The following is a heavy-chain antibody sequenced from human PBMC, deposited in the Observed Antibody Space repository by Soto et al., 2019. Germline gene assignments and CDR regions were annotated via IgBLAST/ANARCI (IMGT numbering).Heavy chain of an antibody. CDR2: IYPGDSDT. CDR1: AYSFTSYW. D-gene: IGHD1-7*01. J-gene: IGHJ6*02. V-gene: IGHV5-51*01. CDR3: ARRRELRGYYYYYGMDV. Sequence: PGESLKISCKGSAYSFTSYWIDSVRHMPGKGLEWMGIIYPGDSDTRYSPSFQGQVTISADKSISTAYLQWSSLKASDTAMYYCARRRELRGYYYYYGMDVWGQGTTVTSP.